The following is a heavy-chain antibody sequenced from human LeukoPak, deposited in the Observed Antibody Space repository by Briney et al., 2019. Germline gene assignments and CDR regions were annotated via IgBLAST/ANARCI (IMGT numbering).Heavy chain of an antibody. D-gene: IGHD3-22*01. Sequence: GSLRLSCAASGFTFSSYAMSWVRQAPGKGLEWVSYISSSSSTIYYADSVKGRFTISRDNAKNSLYLQMNSLRAEDTAVYYCAREGYYYDSSGSDWFDPWGQGTLVTVSS. CDR3: AREGYYYDSSGSDWFDP. J-gene: IGHJ5*02. CDR1: GFTFSSYA. V-gene: IGHV3-48*01. CDR2: ISSSSSTI.